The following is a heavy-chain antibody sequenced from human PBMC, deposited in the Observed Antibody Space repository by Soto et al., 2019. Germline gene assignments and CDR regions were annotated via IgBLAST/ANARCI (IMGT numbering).Heavy chain of an antibody. CDR3: ARHVPSSSTDY. CDR2: IYYSGST. D-gene: IGHD6-13*01. Sequence: QLQLQESGPGLVKPSETLSLTCTVSGGSISSSSYYWGWIRQPPGKGLEWIGSIYYSGSTYYNPSLKSRVTISVDTSKNQFSLKLSSVTAADTAVYYCARHVPSSSTDYWGQGTLVTVSS. V-gene: IGHV4-39*01. J-gene: IGHJ4*02. CDR1: GGSISSSSYY.